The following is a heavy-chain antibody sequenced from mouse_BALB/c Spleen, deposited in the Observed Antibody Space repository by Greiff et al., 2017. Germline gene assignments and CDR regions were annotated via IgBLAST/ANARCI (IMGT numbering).Heavy chain of an antibody. CDR2: IDPENGDT. CDR1: GFNIKDYY. D-gene: IGHD1-1*01. V-gene: IGHV14-4*02. Sequence: EVQLQQSGAELVRSGASVKLSCTASGFNIKDYYMLWVKQRPEQGLEWIGWIDPENGDTEYAPKFQGKATMTADTSSNTAYLQLSSLTSEDTAVYYCNAWGYGSRYWGQGTTLTVSS. CDR3: NAWGYGSRY. J-gene: IGHJ2*01.